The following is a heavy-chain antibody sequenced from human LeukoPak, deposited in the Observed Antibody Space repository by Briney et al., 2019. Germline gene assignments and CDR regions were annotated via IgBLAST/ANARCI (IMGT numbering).Heavy chain of an antibody. J-gene: IGHJ4*02. D-gene: IGHD3-16*02. CDR2: IYSGGST. V-gene: IGHV3-66*01. CDR1: GFTVSSNY. CDR3: AREGGYDYVWWSYRYTDY. Sequence: GGSLRLSCAASGFTVSSNYMSWIRQAPGKGLEWVSVIYSGGSTYYADSVKGRFTISRDNSKNTLYLQMNSLRAEDTAVYYCAREGGYDYVWWSYRYTDYWGQGTLVTVSS.